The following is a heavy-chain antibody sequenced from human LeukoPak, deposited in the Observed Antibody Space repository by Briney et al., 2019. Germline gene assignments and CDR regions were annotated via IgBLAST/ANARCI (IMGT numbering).Heavy chain of an antibody. CDR1: GGSISNYY. D-gene: IGHD4-17*01. V-gene: IGHV4-59*01. CDR3: TRTNYGDYNWFDP. Sequence: SETLSLTCTVPGGSISNYYWSWIRQSPGKGLEWIGYISYSGSTKYNPSLKSRVTMSVDTSKNQFSLKVTSVTAADTAIYYCTRTNYGDYNWFDPWGQGTLVTVSS. J-gene: IGHJ5*02. CDR2: ISYSGST.